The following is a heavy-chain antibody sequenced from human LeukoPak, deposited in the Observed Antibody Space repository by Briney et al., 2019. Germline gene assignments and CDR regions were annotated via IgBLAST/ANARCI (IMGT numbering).Heavy chain of an antibody. CDR1: GFTFSDYY. Sequence: GGSLRLSCAASGFTFSDYYMNWIRQAPGKGLEWVSYISSSGSIIYYADSVRDRFTISRDNAKNSLYLQMNSLRSEDTAVYYCASGYLGITMIVVVMGYWGQGTLVTVSS. V-gene: IGHV3-11*01. D-gene: IGHD3-22*01. J-gene: IGHJ4*02. CDR3: ASGYLGITMIVVVMGY. CDR2: ISSSGSII.